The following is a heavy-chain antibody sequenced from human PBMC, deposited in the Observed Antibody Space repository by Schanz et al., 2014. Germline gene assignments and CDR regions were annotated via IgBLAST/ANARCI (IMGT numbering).Heavy chain of an antibody. CDR3: ARDSAGTAFGVLDS. CDR1: GFSFSDYS. J-gene: IGHJ4*02. Sequence: EVQLLESGGGLVQPGESLRLSCAASGFSFSDYSMSWVRQAPGKGLEWVSLIYKSGSAFYADSVKGRLTISRDNSKNTVYLEMNRLRTEDTALYYCARDSAGTAFGVLDSWGQGCLVAVSS. CDR2: IYKSGSA. D-gene: IGHD1-1*01. V-gene: IGHV3-66*02.